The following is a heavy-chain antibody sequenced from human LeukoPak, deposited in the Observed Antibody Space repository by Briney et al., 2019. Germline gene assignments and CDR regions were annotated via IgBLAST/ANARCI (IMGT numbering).Heavy chain of an antibody. D-gene: IGHD3-22*01. J-gene: IGHJ4*02. CDR3: ARVEAYYYDSSGYYVGFFDY. V-gene: IGHV4-31*03. CDR2: IYYSGST. Sequence: SQTLSLTCSVSGGSISSGGYYWTWIRQHPGKGLEWIGYIYYSGSTYYNPSLKSRVTISVDTSKNQFSLKLSPVTAADTAVYYCARVEAYYYDSSGYYVGFFDYWGQGTLVTVSS. CDR1: GGSISSGGYY.